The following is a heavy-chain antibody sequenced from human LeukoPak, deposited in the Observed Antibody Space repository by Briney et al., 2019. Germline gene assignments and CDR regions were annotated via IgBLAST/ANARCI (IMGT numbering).Heavy chain of an antibody. V-gene: IGHV3-11*04. Sequence: PGWSLPLSCAATGFIFSDYYMRWIRPAPGKGLEWVSYISSGGSTISYADSVKGRFTISRDNAKNSLYLQMNSLRAEDTAVYYCARDGPAIQLWPYYFDYWGQGTLVTVSS. CDR3: ARDGPAIQLWPYYFDY. J-gene: IGHJ4*02. CDR1: GFIFSDYY. CDR2: ISSGGSTI. D-gene: IGHD5-18*01.